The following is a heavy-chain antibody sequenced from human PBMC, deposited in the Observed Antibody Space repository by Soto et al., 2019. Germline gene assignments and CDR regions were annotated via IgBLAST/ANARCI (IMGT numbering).Heavy chain of an antibody. CDR2: INANSGGT. V-gene: IGHV1-2*04. Sequence: ASVKVSCKASGYTFTSYGISWVRQAPGQGLEWMGWINANSGGTNYAQKFQGWVTMTRDTSISTAYMELSRLRSDDTAVYYCARDRSYSGYDSNPLFDYWGQGTLVTVSS. J-gene: IGHJ4*02. D-gene: IGHD5-12*01. CDR1: GYTFTSYG. CDR3: ARDRSYSGYDSNPLFDY.